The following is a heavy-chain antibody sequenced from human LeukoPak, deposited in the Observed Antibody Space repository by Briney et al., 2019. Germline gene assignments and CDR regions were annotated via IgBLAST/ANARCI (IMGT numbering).Heavy chain of an antibody. Sequence: GGSLRLFCAASGFTFSSYGMHWVRQAPGKGLEWVAFIQSDGSDQYYADSVKSRFTISRDNSKNTLYLQMNSLRAEDTAVYYCARELSYYDFWSGYYVGYYFDYWGQGTLVTVSS. CDR3: ARELSYYDFWSGYYVGYYFDY. V-gene: IGHV3-30*02. J-gene: IGHJ4*02. CDR2: IQSDGSDQ. D-gene: IGHD3-3*01. CDR1: GFTFSSYG.